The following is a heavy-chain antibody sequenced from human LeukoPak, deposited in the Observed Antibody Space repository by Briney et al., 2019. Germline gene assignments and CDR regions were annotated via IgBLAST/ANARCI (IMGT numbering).Heavy chain of an antibody. CDR3: ARGATRILYPRNWFDH. D-gene: IGHD2-15*01. Sequence: ASVTVSCKASGYTFTSYDINWVRQAPGQGLEWMGWMNPNSGNTGYAQKFQGRVTMTRNTSISTAYMELSSLRSEDTAVYYCARGATRILYPRNWFDHWGQGTLVTVSS. CDR1: GYTFTSYD. CDR2: MNPNSGNT. J-gene: IGHJ5*02. V-gene: IGHV1-8*01.